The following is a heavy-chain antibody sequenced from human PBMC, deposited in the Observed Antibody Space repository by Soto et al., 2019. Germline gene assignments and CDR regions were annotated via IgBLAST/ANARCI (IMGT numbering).Heavy chain of an antibody. Sequence: SLPCPFSGGTISSGDYYCNRIRQPPGKGLEWIGYIYYTGTTKYNPSLKSRATLSVDTSKNQFSLKLSSVTAADTAVDYCAPATHAEGTGYILYWGPGTLLTV. CDR1: GGTISSGDYY. J-gene: IGHJ4*02. CDR2: IYYTGTT. CDR3: APATHAEGTGYILY. D-gene: IGHD6-13*01. V-gene: IGHV4-30-4*01.